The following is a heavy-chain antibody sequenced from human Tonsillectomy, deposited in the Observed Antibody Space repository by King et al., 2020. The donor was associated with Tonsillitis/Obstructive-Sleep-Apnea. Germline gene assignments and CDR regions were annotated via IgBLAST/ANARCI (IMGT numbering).Heavy chain of an antibody. V-gene: IGHV4-59*01. Sequence: VQLQESGPGLVKPSETLSLTCTVSGGSISSYYWSWIRQPPGKGLEWIGYIYYSGSTNYNPSLKSRVTMSVDTSKNQFSLKLSSVTAADTAVYYCARGYYYDSSGHWGQGTLVTVSS. CDR1: GGSISSYY. J-gene: IGHJ4*02. D-gene: IGHD3-22*01. CDR2: IYYSGST. CDR3: ARGYYYDSSGH.